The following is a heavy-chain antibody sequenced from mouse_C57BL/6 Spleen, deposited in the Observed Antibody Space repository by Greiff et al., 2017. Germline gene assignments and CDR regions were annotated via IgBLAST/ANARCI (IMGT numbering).Heavy chain of an antibody. Sequence: QVQLQQPGAELVKPGASVKMSCKASGYTFTSYWITWVKQRPGQGLEWIGDIYPGSGSTNYNEKFKSKATLTVNTSSSTAYMQLSSLTSEASAVYYCARSAITTVVDYWGQGTTLTVSS. CDR2: IYPGSGST. D-gene: IGHD1-1*01. V-gene: IGHV1-55*01. CDR1: GYTFTSYW. J-gene: IGHJ2*01. CDR3: ARSAITTVVDY.